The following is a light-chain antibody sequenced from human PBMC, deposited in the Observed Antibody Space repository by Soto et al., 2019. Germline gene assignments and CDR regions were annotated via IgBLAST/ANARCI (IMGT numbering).Light chain of an antibody. V-gene: IGLV7-46*01. CDR3: LLSYNGPYV. J-gene: IGLJ1*01. CDR2: DTV. CDR1: TGTFTSGHY. Sequence: QTVVIHEPSLTVSPGMPGNPTCGSSTGTFTSGHYPYWFQQKPGKAPRTLIYDTVKNHSWTPARFSGSLLAGKAALTLSGAQPDDEADYYCLLSYNGPYVFGTRTKVTVL.